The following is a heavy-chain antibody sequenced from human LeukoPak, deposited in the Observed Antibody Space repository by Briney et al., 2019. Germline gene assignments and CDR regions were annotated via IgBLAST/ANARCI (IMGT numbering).Heavy chain of an antibody. CDR3: ARDLHRYYDSSGSLWYFDY. CDR2: TYYRSKWYN. CDR1: GDSVSSNSAT. D-gene: IGHD3-22*01. V-gene: IGHV6-1*01. J-gene: IGHJ4*02. Sequence: SQTLSLTCAISGDSVSSNSATWNWIRQSPSRGLEWLGRTYYRSKWYNDYAVSVKSRITINPDTSKNQFSLQLNAVTPEDTAVYYCARDLHRYYDSSGSLWYFDYWGQGTLVTVSS.